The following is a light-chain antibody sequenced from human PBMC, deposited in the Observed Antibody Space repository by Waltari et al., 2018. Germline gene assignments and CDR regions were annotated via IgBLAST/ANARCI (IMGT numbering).Light chain of an antibody. CDR3: QQYKTYF. CDR2: QTS. J-gene: IGKJ2*01. Sequence: DIQMTQSPSTLSASLGDRVNISCRASQSFGSWLAWYQVKPGKVPKLLISQTSILEDGVSSRFSGSGSGTDFTLTIDSLEPDDFATYYCQQYKTYFFGQGTRLEI. CDR1: QSFGSW. V-gene: IGKV1-5*03.